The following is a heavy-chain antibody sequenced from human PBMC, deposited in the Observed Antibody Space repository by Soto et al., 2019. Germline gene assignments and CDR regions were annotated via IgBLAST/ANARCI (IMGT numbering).Heavy chain of an antibody. V-gene: IGHV3-7*01. D-gene: IGHD4-17*01. CDR1: GFTFSRNW. CDR3: ARDFIFYGERYYLAMDV. J-gene: IGHJ6*02. CDR2: IKEDGSEK. Sequence: EVQLVESGGGVVQPGGSLRVSCVDSGFTFSRNWMSWVRQAPGKGLEWVAKIKEDGSEKYYVDSVKGRFTISRDNAKSSLYLQMNSLRAEDTAVYYCARDFIFYGERYYLAMDVWGQGTTVTVSS.